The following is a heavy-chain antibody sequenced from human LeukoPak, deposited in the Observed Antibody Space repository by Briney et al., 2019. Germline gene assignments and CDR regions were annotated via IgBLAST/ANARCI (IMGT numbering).Heavy chain of an antibody. D-gene: IGHD6-13*01. CDR2: IIPILGIA. V-gene: IGHV1-69*04. J-gene: IGHJ6*02. CDR1: GGTFSSYA. CDR3: ARDIAAAGTGLYYYYGMDV. Sequence: SVKVSCKASGGTFSSYAISWMRQAPGQGLEWMGRIIPILGIANYAQKFQGRVTITADKSTSTAYMELSSLRSEDTAVYYCARDIAAAGTGLYYYYGMDVWGQGTTVTVSS.